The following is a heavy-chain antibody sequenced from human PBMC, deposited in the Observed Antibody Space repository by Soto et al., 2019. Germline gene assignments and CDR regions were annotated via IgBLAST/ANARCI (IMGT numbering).Heavy chain of an antibody. Sequence: AETLSPTCTVSGGSISSYYWSWIRQPPGKGLEWIGYIYYSGSTNYNPSLKSRVTISVDTSKNQFSLKLSSVTAADTAVDYCARVYSSGPPIFNIWGQGTMHTVS. D-gene: IGHD6-19*01. CDR2: IYYSGST. CDR1: GGSISSYY. J-gene: IGHJ3*02. V-gene: IGHV4-59*01. CDR3: ARVYSSGPPIFNI.